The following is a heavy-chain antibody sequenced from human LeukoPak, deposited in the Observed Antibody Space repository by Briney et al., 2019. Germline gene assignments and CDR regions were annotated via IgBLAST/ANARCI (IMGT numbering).Heavy chain of an antibody. CDR1: GYTFTSYY. V-gene: IGHV1-46*01. D-gene: IGHD3-22*01. CDR2: INPSGGST. Sequence: WASVKVSCKASGYTFTSYYMHWVRQAPGQGLEWMGIINPSGGSTSYAQKFQGRVTMTRDTSTSTVYMELSSLRSEDTAVYYCARDDRYYYDSSGYYSYFDYWGQGTLVTVSS. J-gene: IGHJ4*02. CDR3: ARDDRYYYDSSGYYSYFDY.